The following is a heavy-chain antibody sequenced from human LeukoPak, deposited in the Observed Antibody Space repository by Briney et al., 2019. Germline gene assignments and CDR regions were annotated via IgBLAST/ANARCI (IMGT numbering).Heavy chain of an antibody. CDR3: AVSSGWYADYYYMDV. D-gene: IGHD6-19*01. Sequence: GASVKVSCKASGYTFTSYYIHWVRQAPGQGLEWMGIINPSGGSTNYAQKFQGRVTMTRDMSTSTVYMEMSSLRSEDTAVYYCAVSSGWYADYYYMDVCGKGTAVTVSS. V-gene: IGHV1-46*01. CDR1: GYTFTSYY. CDR2: INPSGGST. J-gene: IGHJ6*03.